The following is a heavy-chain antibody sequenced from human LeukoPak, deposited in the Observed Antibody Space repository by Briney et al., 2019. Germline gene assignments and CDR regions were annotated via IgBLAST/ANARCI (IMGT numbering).Heavy chain of an antibody. CDR1: GYIFSSCD. J-gene: IGHJ5*02. CDR3: ARELNRDGFDP. D-gene: IGHD1-14*01. Sequence: GASVKVSCKASGYIFSSCDINCVRQATGQWPELMGWMNPNSGKKGYAQKFQGRVTMTRNTSISTAYMELSSLRSEDTAVYYCARELNRDGFDPWGQGTLVTVSS. CDR2: MNPNSGKK. V-gene: IGHV1-8*01.